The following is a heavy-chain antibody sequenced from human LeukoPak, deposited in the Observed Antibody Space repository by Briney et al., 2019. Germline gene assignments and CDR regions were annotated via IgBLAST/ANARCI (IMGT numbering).Heavy chain of an antibody. CDR2: IYYSGST. CDR1: GGSISSSSYY. Sequence: PSETLSLTCTVSGGSISSSSYYWGWIRQPPGKGLEWIGSIYYSGSTYYNPSLKSRVTISVDTSKNQFSLKLSSVTAAGTAVYYCARPSDYGDYAQYFDYWGQGTLVTVSS. V-gene: IGHV4-39*01. D-gene: IGHD4-17*01. J-gene: IGHJ4*02. CDR3: ARPSDYGDYAQYFDY.